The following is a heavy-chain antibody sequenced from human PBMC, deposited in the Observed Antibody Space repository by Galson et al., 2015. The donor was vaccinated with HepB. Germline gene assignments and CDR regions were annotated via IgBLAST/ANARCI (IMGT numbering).Heavy chain of an antibody. CDR1: GYTLTELS. CDR2: FDPEDGET. V-gene: IGHV1-24*01. Sequence: SVKVSCKVSGYTLTELSMHWVRQAPGKGLEWMGGFDPEDGETIYAQKFQGRVTMTEDTSTDTAYMELSSLRSEDTAVYYCATQRPKWERHGMDVWGQGTTVTVSS. D-gene: IGHD1-26*01. CDR3: ATQRPKWERHGMDV. J-gene: IGHJ6*02.